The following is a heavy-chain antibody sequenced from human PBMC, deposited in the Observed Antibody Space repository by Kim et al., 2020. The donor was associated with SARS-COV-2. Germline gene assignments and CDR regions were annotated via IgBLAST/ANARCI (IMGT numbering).Heavy chain of an antibody. CDR3: ARLTYDILTGYYFDY. Sequence: GESLKISCKGSGYSFTSYWISWVRQMPGKGLEWMGRIDPSDSYTNYSPSFQGHVTISADKSISTTYLQWSSLKASDTAMYYCARLTYDILTGYYFDYWGQGTLVTVSS. CDR1: GYSFTSYW. J-gene: IGHJ4*02. V-gene: IGHV5-10-1*01. D-gene: IGHD3-9*01. CDR2: IDPSDSYT.